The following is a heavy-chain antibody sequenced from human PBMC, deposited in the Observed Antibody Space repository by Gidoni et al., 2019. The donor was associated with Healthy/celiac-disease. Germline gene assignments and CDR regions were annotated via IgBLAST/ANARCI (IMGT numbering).Heavy chain of an antibody. J-gene: IGHJ2*01. V-gene: IGHV3-7*01. Sequence: EVQLVESGGGLVQPGGSLRLSCAASGFTFSSYWMSWVRQAPGKGLEWVANRKQDGSEKYYVDSVKGRFTISRDNAKNSLYLQMNSLRAEDTAVYYCARVSGSSSGWYRPYWYFDLWGRGTLVTVSS. D-gene: IGHD6-19*01. CDR2: RKQDGSEK. CDR1: GFTFSSYW. CDR3: ARVSGSSSGWYRPYWYFDL.